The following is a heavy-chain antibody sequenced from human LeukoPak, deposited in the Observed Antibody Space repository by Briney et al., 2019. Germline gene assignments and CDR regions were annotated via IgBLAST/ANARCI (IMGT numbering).Heavy chain of an antibody. CDR2: ISAYNGNT. J-gene: IGHJ1*01. D-gene: IGHD2-15*01. Sequence: ASVKVSCKASGYTFTSYGIIWVRQAPGQGLEWMGWISAYNGNTNYAQKLQGRVTMTTDTSTSTAYMELRSLRSDDTAVYYCARGVWCSGGSCYNEYFQHWGQGTLVTVSS. CDR3: ARGVWCSGGSCYNEYFQH. CDR1: GYTFTSYG. V-gene: IGHV1-18*01.